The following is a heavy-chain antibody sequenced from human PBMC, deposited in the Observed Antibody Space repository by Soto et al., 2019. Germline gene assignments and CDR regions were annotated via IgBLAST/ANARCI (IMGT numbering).Heavy chain of an antibody. CDR1: GFTFSSYW. J-gene: IGHJ4*02. CDR3: ARSFYYDYIWGSYQNYFDY. Sequence: EVQLVESGGGLVQPGGSLRLSCAASGFTFSSYWMSWVRQAPGKGLEWVANIKQDGSEKYYVDSVKGRFTISRDNAKNSLYLQMNSLRAEDTAVYYRARSFYYDYIWGSYQNYFDYWGQGTLVTVSS. D-gene: IGHD3-16*01. CDR2: IKQDGSEK. V-gene: IGHV3-7*01.